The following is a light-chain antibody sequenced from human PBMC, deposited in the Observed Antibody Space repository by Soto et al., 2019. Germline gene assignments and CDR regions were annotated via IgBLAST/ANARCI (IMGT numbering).Light chain of an antibody. J-gene: IGKJ1*01. CDR2: GAS. Sequence: ENVLTQSPGTLSLSPGERATLSCRASQSVSANYLAWYQQKPGQAPRFLIYGASSRATGIPDRFSGSGSGTDFTLTISRLEPEDFSVYYCQQYGSSPPTFGQGTKVEIK. V-gene: IGKV3-20*01. CDR3: QQYGSSPPT. CDR1: QSVSANY.